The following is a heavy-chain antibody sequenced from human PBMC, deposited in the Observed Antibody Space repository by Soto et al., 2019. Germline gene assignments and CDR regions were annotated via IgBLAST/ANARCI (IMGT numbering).Heavy chain of an antibody. J-gene: IGHJ4*02. CDR3: AKSPHDFWSGYFDY. Sequence: GGSLSLSCAASGFTFSSYAMSWVRPAPGKGLEWVSAISGSGGSTYYADSVKGRFTISRDNSKNTLYLQMNSLRAEDTAVYYCAKSPHDFWSGYFDYWGQGTLVTVSS. V-gene: IGHV3-23*01. CDR1: GFTFSSYA. CDR2: ISGSGGST. D-gene: IGHD3-3*01.